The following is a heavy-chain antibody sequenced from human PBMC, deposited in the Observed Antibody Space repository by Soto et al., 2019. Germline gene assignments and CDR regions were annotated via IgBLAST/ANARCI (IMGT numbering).Heavy chain of an antibody. CDR3: ARERNYDILTGYPYYYYYGMDV. V-gene: IGHV1-2*04. D-gene: IGHD3-9*01. J-gene: IGHJ6*02. CDR2: INPNSGGT. Sequence: AASVKVSCKASGYTFTGYYMHWVRQAPGQGLEWMGWINPNSGGTNYAQKFQGWVTMTRDTSISTAYMELSRLRSDDTAVYYCARERNYDILTGYPYYYYYGMDVWGQGTTVT. CDR1: GYTFTGYY.